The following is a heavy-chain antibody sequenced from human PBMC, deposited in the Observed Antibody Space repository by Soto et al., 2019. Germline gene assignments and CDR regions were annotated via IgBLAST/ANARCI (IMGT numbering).Heavy chain of an antibody. D-gene: IGHD3-3*01. V-gene: IGHV4-61*01. CDR2: IYYGANT. CDR1: GGSVSSGNDY. Sequence: SETLSLTCTVSGGSVSSGNDYWSLIRQPPGKGLEWIDYIYYGANTHYNSSLKSRVTISVDTSKNQFSLKLISVTAADTAVYYCARGHDFWSGPSLFDYWGQGTLVTV. J-gene: IGHJ4*02. CDR3: ARGHDFWSGPSLFDY.